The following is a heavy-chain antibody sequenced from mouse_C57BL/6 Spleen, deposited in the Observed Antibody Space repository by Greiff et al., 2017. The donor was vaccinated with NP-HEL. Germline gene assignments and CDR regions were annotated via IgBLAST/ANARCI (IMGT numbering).Heavy chain of an antibody. Sequence: VQLQESGAELVRPGASVTLSCKASGYTFTDYEMHWVKQTPVHGLEWIGAIDPETGGTAYNQKFKGKAILTADNSSSTAYMELRSLTSEDSAVYYCTRGHYYGSSYERYYFDYWGQGTTLTVSS. CDR1: GYTFTDYE. CDR3: TRGHYYGSSYERYYFDY. CDR2: IDPETGGT. V-gene: IGHV1-15*01. D-gene: IGHD1-1*01. J-gene: IGHJ2*01.